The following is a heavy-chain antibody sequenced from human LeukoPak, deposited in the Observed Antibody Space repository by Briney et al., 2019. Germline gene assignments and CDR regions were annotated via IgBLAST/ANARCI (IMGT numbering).Heavy chain of an antibody. J-gene: IGHJ3*02. D-gene: IGHD3-22*01. CDR1: GFTDSSNY. V-gene: IGHV3-53*01. CDR3: ARDRYDDSSGGRAAFDI. Sequence: PGGYLSLSCAASGFTDSSNYMSWDPQAQGQGLEWVSVLYSGGSTYYADSVKGRFTISREYSKNALYLQMNSLRAEDTAVYYCARDRYDDSSGGRAAFDIWGQGTMVTVSS. CDR2: LYSGGST.